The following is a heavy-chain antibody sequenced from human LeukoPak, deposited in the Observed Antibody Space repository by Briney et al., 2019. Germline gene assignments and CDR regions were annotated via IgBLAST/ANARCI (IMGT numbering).Heavy chain of an antibody. Sequence: GGSLRLSCAASGFTFSTYSMNWVRQAPGKGLEWVSFISTSSSYIYYADSVKGRFTISRDNAKNSLYLQMNSLRAEDTAVYYCARVGDYSAFDIWGQGTMVTVSS. V-gene: IGHV3-21*04. CDR2: ISTSSSYI. J-gene: IGHJ3*02. CDR3: ARVGDYSAFDI. D-gene: IGHD4-17*01. CDR1: GFTFSTYS.